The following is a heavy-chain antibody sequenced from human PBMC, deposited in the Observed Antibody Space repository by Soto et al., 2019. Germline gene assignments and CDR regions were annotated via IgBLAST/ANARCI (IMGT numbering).Heavy chain of an antibody. V-gene: IGHV4-34*01. D-gene: IGHD6-13*01. J-gene: IGHJ6*02. CDR1: GDSISSYY. CDR3: ARGFGSWYPMGYYYYYGMDV. CDR2: INHSGST. Sequence: SETLSLTCTVSGDSISSYYWSWIRQPPGKGLEWIGEINHSGSTNYNPSLKSRVTISVDTSKNQFSLKLSSVTAADTAVYYCARGFGSWYPMGYYYYYGMDVWGQGTTVTVSS.